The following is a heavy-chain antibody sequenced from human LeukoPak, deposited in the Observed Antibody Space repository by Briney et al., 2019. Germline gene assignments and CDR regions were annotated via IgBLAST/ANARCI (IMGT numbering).Heavy chain of an antibody. CDR2: ISYSGNT. J-gene: IGHJ5*02. CDR1: GGSISRQY. CDR3: ARLRFLEWLFPWFDP. D-gene: IGHD3-3*01. V-gene: IGHV4-59*08. Sequence: SETLSLTCTVSGGSISRQYWSWIRQPPGRGLEWIGYISYSGNTKYNPSLRSRVTISVDTSKNQFSLKLNSMTAADTSVYYCARLRFLEWLFPWFDPWGQGTLVTVSS.